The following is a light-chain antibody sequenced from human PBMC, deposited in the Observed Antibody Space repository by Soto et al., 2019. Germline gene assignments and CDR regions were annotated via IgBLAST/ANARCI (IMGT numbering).Light chain of an antibody. J-gene: IGLJ3*02. CDR2: GNS. V-gene: IGLV1-44*01. CDR1: SSNIGSRS. Sequence: QSVLTQPPSASGTPGQRVTISCSGSSSNIGSRSVNWYQQLPGTAPKLLIYGNSHRPSRVPDRFSGSKSGTSASLAISGLQSEDEADYYCAAWDDRLDVWVLGGGTMLTVL. CDR3: AAWDDRLDVWV.